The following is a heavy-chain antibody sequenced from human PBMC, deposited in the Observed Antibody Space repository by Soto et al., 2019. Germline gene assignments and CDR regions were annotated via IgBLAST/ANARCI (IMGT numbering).Heavy chain of an antibody. D-gene: IGHD6-13*01. CDR2: IYYSGST. CDR3: ARHRTMRAAAAPPDY. Sequence: PSETLSLTCTVSGGSISSYYWSWIRQPPGKGLEWIGYIYYSGSTNYNPSLKSRVTISVDTSKNQFSLKLSSVTAADTAVYYCARHRTMRAAAAPPDYWGQGTLVTVSS. CDR1: GGSISSYY. V-gene: IGHV4-59*08. J-gene: IGHJ4*02.